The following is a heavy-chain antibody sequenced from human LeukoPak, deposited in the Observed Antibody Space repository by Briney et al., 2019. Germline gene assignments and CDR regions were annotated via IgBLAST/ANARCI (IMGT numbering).Heavy chain of an antibody. Sequence: SETLSLTCTVSGGSISNYYWSRIRQPPGKGLEWIGYISDSGTTNYNPSLKSRVTTSLDTSKNQFSLQLRSVTAADTAVYYCARDFMVRGDQVNYYYYYMDVWGTGATITVSS. CDR2: ISDSGTT. CDR3: ARDFMVRGDQVNYYYYYMDV. CDR1: GGSISNYY. D-gene: IGHD3-10*01. J-gene: IGHJ6*03. V-gene: IGHV4-59*01.